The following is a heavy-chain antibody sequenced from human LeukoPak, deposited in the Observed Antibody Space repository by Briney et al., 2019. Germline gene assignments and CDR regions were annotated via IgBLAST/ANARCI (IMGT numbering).Heavy chain of an antibody. CDR2: INPNSGGT. Sequence: GASVKVSCKASGYIFTGYYMHWVRQAPGQGLEWMGWINPNSGGTNYAQKFQGRVTMTRDTSISTAYMELSRLRSDDTAVYYCATNRDIAVAGTGYWGQGTLVTVSS. J-gene: IGHJ4*02. CDR1: GYIFTGYY. D-gene: IGHD6-19*01. CDR3: ATNRDIAVAGTGY. V-gene: IGHV1-2*02.